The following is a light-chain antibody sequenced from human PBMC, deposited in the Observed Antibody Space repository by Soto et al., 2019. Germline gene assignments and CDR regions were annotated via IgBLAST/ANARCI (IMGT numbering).Light chain of an antibody. CDR3: QQYHSTPLT. CDR2: WAS. CDR1: QSVLYSSNNKNY. V-gene: IGKV4-1*01. J-gene: IGKJ4*01. Sequence: DIVMTQSPDSLAVSLGERATINCKSSQSVLYSSNNKNYLAWYQQKPGQPPKLLIYWASTRESGVPDRFSGSGSGADFNLTISSLQAADVAVYYCQQYHSTPLTFGGGTKVEIK.